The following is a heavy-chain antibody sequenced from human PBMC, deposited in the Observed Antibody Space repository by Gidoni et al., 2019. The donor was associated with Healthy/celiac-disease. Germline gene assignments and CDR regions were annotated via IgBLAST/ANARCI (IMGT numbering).Heavy chain of an antibody. J-gene: IGHJ4*02. CDR3: ARDHYYDSSVIIDY. Sequence: QVQLVEAGGGVVQPGRSLRLSCAAPGFTFSSYAMDGVLQAPGKGLEWVAVRAYDGSNKYSADSVKGRFTISRDNSKNTLYLQMNSLRAEDTAVYYCARDHYYDSSVIIDYWGQGTLVTVSS. CDR2: RAYDGSNK. D-gene: IGHD3-22*01. V-gene: IGHV3-30-3*01. CDR1: GFTFSSYA.